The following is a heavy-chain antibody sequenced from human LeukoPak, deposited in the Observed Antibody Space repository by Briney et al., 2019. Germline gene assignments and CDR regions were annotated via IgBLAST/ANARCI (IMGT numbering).Heavy chain of an antibody. CDR1: GFTFSSYS. Sequence: GESLRLSCTASGFTFSSYSMTWVRQAPGKGLEWISYVSSNSATIHYADSVKGRFTISRDNAKNSLYLQMNRLRAEDTAVYYCARDAKLAAGYYYYYGLGVWGQGTTVTVSS. V-gene: IGHV3-48*04. CDR2: VSSNSATI. J-gene: IGHJ6*02. CDR3: ARDAKLAAGYYYYYGLGV. D-gene: IGHD6-13*01.